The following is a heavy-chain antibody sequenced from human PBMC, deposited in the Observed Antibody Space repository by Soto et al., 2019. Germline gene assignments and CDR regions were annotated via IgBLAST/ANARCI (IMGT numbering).Heavy chain of an antibody. CDR3: ARDLTIVQATHPRLENYGMDV. V-gene: IGHV1-18*01. CDR1: GYSFTRYG. D-gene: IGHD1-26*01. J-gene: IGHJ6*02. Sequence: QVQLVQSAGEVKKPGASVKVSCKASGYSFTRYGISWVRRAPGQGLEWMGWISPYNGHTQFVERFQGRVTMTTDTSKTTAYMELRNLRSDDTAYYYCARDLTIVQATHPRLENYGMDVWGQGTTVIVSS. CDR2: ISPYNGHT.